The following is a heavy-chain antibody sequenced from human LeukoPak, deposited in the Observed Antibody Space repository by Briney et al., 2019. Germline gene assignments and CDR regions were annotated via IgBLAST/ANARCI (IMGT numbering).Heavy chain of an antibody. D-gene: IGHD3-10*01. CDR3: ARDHPGTYYGSGSYLDY. V-gene: IGHV4-39*07. CDR2: IYYSGST. J-gene: IGHJ4*02. CDR1: GGSISSSYSY. Sequence: SETLSLTCTVSGGSISSSYSYWGWIRQPPGKGLEWIGNIYYSGSTYYSPSLTSRVTISVDTSKNQFSLKLSSVTAADTAVYYCARDHPGTYYGSGSYLDYWGQGTLVTVSS.